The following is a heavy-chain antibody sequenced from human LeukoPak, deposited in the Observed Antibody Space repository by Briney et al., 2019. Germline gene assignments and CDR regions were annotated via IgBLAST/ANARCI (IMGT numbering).Heavy chain of an antibody. CDR2: ISVSGDST. Sequence: GGSLRLSCAASGLTISTYAMTWVRQAPGMGLEWVSSISVSGDSTYYADSVRGRFSIARDNSKDTLYLHMNSLRVEDTAVYYCAYGSGSLRHDAFDMWGQGTMVTVSS. J-gene: IGHJ3*02. CDR1: GLTISTYA. D-gene: IGHD1-26*01. V-gene: IGHV3-23*01. CDR3: AYGSGSLRHDAFDM.